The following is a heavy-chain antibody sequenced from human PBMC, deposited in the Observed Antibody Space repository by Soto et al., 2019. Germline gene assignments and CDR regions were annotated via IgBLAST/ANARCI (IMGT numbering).Heavy chain of an antibody. CDR2: LSSGRTTI. CDR1: GFTLNAYS. Sequence: LRLSCAGSGFTLNAYSMNWVRQAPGKGLEWVSYLSSGRTTIYYAASVEGRFTISSDDAKNSLYLQMNSLRDDDPAVYFCVRGRSDSLMDVWGQGTTVTVSS. V-gene: IGHV3-48*02. CDR3: VRGRSDSLMDV. J-gene: IGHJ6*02.